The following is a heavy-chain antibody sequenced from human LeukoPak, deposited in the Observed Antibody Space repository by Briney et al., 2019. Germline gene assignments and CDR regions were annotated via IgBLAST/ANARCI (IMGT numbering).Heavy chain of an antibody. CDR2: ISGSGGNT. Sequence: GGSLRLSCSASGFAFSGFAMGWVRQAPGKGLEWVSSISGSGGNTYYADSVEGGFTVSRDNSKSTLFLQMNSLRAEDTALYYCARGRGGDYVPSRFDYWGQGILVTVSS. D-gene: IGHD4-17*01. CDR3: ARGRGGDYVPSRFDY. V-gene: IGHV3-23*01. CDR1: GFAFSGFA. J-gene: IGHJ4*02.